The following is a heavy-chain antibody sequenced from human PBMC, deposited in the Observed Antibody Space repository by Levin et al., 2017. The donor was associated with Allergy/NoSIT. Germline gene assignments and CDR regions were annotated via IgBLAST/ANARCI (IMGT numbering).Heavy chain of an antibody. V-gene: IGHV3-23*01. CDR2: ISGTGGVT. Sequence: GGSLRLSCATSGFTFSTYAMGWVRRAPGKGLEWLSSISGTGGVTYYADSVRGRFTISRDNSKNTLYLQMNSLRAEDTAVYYCAKVEGYQPIDYWGQGTLVTVSS. CDR1: GFTFSTYA. J-gene: IGHJ4*02. CDR3: AKVEGYQPIDY. D-gene: IGHD5-12*01.